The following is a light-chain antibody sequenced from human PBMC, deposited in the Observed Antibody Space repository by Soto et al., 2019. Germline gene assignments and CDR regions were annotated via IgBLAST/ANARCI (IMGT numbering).Light chain of an antibody. CDR2: GAS. V-gene: IGKV3-15*01. J-gene: IGKJ2*01. CDR3: QQYNNWPYT. CDR1: QSVIIN. Sequence: EIVMTQSPATLSVSPGERATLSCRASQSVIINLAWYQQKPGQAPRLLIYGASSRATGIPARISGSGSGTEFTLTISSLQSEDFAVYYCQQYNNWPYTFGQGTKLEIK.